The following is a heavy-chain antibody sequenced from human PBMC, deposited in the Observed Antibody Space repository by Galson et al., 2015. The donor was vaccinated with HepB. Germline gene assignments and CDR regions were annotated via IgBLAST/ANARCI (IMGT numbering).Heavy chain of an antibody. CDR3: ARMISESVAVHENRQQPFYYYYYYGMDV. Sequence: PALVKPTQTLTLTCTFSGFSLSTSGMCVSWIRQPPGKALEWLALIDWDDDKYYNTSLKTRLTISKDTSKNQVVLTMTNMDPVDTATYYCARMISESVAVHENRQQPFYYYYYYGMDVWGRGNPGHRLL. J-gene: IGHJ6*02. D-gene: IGHD6-19*01. V-gene: IGHV2-70*01. CDR2: IDWDDDK. CDR1: GFSLSTSGMC.